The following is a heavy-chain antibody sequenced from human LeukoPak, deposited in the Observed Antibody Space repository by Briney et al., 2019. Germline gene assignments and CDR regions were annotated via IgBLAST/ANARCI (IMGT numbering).Heavy chain of an antibody. CDR1: GFTFSDYY. J-gene: IGHJ4*02. D-gene: IGHD3-10*01. CDR3: AKTQGRYGSGSYYTSSLDY. V-gene: IGHV3-23*01. CDR2: ISGSGGST. Sequence: GGSLRLSCAASGFTFSDYYMTWIRQAPGKGLEWVSAISGSGGSTYYADSVKGRFTISRDNSKNTLYLQMNSLRAEDTAVYYCAKTQGRYGSGSYYTSSLDYWGQGTLVTVSS.